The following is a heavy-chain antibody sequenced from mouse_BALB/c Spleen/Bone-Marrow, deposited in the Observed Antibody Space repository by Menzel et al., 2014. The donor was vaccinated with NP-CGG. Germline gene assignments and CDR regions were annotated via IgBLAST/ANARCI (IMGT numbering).Heavy chain of an antibody. J-gene: IGHJ2*01. Sequence: DVVLVESGGGLVKPGGSLNLSCAASGFTFSSYAMSWVRQTPEKRLEWVATISSGGNYTYYPDSVKGRFTISRDNAKNTLYLQMSSLRSEDTAMYYCARYYGSSYDYWGQGTTLTVSS. V-gene: IGHV5-9-1*01. CDR1: GFTFSSYA. D-gene: IGHD1-1*01. CDR2: ISSGGNYT. CDR3: ARYYGSSYDY.